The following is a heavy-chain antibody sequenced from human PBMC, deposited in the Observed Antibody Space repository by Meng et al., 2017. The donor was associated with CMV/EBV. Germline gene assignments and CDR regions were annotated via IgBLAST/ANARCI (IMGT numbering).Heavy chain of an antibody. CDR1: GYTFTSYG. J-gene: IGHJ6*02. CDR3: ASPGYCSSTSCYHYGMDV. D-gene: IGHD2-2*01. Sequence: ASVEVSCKASGYTFTSYGISWVRQAPGQGLEWMGWISAYNGNTNYAQKLQGRVTMTTDTSTSTAYMELRSLRSDDTAVYYCASPGYCSSTSCYHYGMDVWGQGTTVTVSS. V-gene: IGHV1-18*01. CDR2: ISAYNGNT.